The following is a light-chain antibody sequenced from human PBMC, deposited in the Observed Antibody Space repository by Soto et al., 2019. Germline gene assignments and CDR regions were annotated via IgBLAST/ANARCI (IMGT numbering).Light chain of an antibody. CDR1: QSVSRY. Sequence: EIVLTQSPATLSLSPGDRATLSCRASQSVSRYLAWYQQKPGQAPRLLIYDASNRATGIPARFGGSGSGTHFHITISVLEPEDFAVYYCQQRSNWPRTFGQGTKLEI. V-gene: IGKV3-11*01. CDR3: QQRSNWPRT. J-gene: IGKJ2*01. CDR2: DAS.